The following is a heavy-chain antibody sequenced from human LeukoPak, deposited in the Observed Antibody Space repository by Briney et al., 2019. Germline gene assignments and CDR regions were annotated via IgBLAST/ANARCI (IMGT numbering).Heavy chain of an antibody. CDR2: INHSGST. J-gene: IGHJ6*03. CDR3: ARTPTTVTTNYYYYMDV. D-gene: IGHD4-17*01. V-gene: IGHV4-34*01. CDR1: GGSFSGYY. Sequence: SETLSLTCAVYGGSFSGYYWSWIRQPPGKGLEWIGEINHSGSTNYNPSLKSRVTISVDTSKNQFSLKLSSVTAADTAVYYCARTPTTVTTNYYYYMDVWGKGTTVTVSS.